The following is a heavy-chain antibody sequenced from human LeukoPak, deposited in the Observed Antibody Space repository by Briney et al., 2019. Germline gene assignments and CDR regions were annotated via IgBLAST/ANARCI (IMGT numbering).Heavy chain of an antibody. CDR1: GYTFTNYG. CDR3: ARTLGSRNSASRPPGWCDP. D-gene: IGHD2-2*01. CDR2: ISAYNGYT. V-gene: IGHV1-18*01. J-gene: IGHJ5*02. Sequence: ASVKLSCKASGYTFTNYGISWLRQAPGQGLEWMAWISAYNGYTNYAQKFQGRVTMTPDTSTSTAYMELRSLRSDDTAVYYCARTLGSRNSASRPPGWCDPWGQGTLVTVSS.